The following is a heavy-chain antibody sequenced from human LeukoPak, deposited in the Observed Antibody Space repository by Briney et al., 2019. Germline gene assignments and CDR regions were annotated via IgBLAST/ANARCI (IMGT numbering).Heavy chain of an antibody. CDR1: GFTFSSYS. CDR3: ARDRYCSSTSCYILGDDY. CDR2: ISSSSSTI. J-gene: IGHJ4*02. Sequence: GGSLRLSCAASGFTFSSYSMNWVRQAPGKGLEWVSYISSSSSTIYYAGSVKGRFTISRDNAKNSLYLQMNSLRAEDTAVYYCARDRYCSSTSCYILGDDYWGQGTLVTVSS. V-gene: IGHV3-48*01. D-gene: IGHD2-2*02.